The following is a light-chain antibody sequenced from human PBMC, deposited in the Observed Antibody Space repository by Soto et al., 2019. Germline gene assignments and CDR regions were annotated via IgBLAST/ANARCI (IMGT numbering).Light chain of an antibody. CDR3: QSYDSSLSVV. CDR2: GKN. V-gene: IGLV1-40*01. J-gene: IGLJ2*01. Sequence: QSVLTQPPSVSGASGQRVTISCTGSSSNIGAGYDVHWYQQLPGTAPKLLIYGKNNRPSGVPDRFSGSKSGTSASLAITGLQAEDEADYYCQSYDSSLSVVFGGGTKLTVL. CDR1: SSNIGAGYD.